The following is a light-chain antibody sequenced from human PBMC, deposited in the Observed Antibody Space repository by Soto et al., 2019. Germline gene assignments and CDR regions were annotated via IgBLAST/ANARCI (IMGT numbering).Light chain of an antibody. CDR1: QSVSSSY. V-gene: IGKV3-20*01. Sequence: EIMLTLSPGTLSLSPGERATLSCRASQSVSSSYLAWYQQKPGQAPRLLIYGASSRATGIPDRFSGSGSGTDLTLPISTLEPEDFAVYYCPQYGRSPLTFGGGTKVDIX. CDR2: GAS. CDR3: PQYGRSPLT. J-gene: IGKJ4*01.